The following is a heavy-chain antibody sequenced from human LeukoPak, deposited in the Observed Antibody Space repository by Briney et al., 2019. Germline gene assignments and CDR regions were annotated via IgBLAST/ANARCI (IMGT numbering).Heavy chain of an antibody. D-gene: IGHD1-26*01. CDR1: GGSISSYY. CDR2: IYYSGST. J-gene: IGHJ6*02. Sequence: SETLSLTCTVSGGSISSYYWSWIRQPPGKGLEWIGYIYYSGSTNYNPSLKSRVTISVDTSKNQFSLKLSSVTAADTAVYYCARDLGGSYYIPYYYGMDVWGQGTTVTVSS. V-gene: IGHV4-59*12. CDR3: ARDLGGSYYIPYYYGMDV.